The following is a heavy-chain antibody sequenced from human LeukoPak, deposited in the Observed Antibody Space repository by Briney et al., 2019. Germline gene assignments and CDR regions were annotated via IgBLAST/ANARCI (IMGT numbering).Heavy chain of an antibody. V-gene: IGHV4-39*01. CDR1: GVSVSSSNHH. J-gene: IGHJ4*02. D-gene: IGHD6-13*01. CDR2: FFSTGRT. CDR3: ASSPGSSTSWYHFDN. Sequence: PAETLSLTCNVSGVSVSSSNHHWAWIRQSPGMGLEWVGTFFSTGRTSQNPDPSLKGRVTLSVHTSRNQFSLQLRSLTAADTAIVYCASSPGSSTSWYHFDNWGQGTLVTVSS.